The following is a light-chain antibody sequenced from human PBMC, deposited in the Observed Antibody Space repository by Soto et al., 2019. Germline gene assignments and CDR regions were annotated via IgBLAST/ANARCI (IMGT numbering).Light chain of an antibody. CDR3: TQYTNWPPWT. J-gene: IGKJ1*01. CDR2: GAS. V-gene: IGKV3-15*01. Sequence: EIVMTQSPATLSGSPGERATLSCRASQSVSTNLAWYQQKPGQAPRLLIYGASTRATYIPARFSGSGSETELTLNIRRLQYDDFEVLYSTQYTNWPPWTFGQGTKV. CDR1: QSVSTN.